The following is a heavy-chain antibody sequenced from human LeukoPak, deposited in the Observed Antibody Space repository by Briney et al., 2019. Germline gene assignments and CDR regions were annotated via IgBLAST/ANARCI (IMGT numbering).Heavy chain of an antibody. CDR3: ARGNIVATVIDY. J-gene: IGHJ4*02. CDR1: DGSISSYY. V-gene: IGHV4-59*01. CDR2: IYYSGST. Sequence: PSATLSLTSTVSDGSISSYYWSWIRQPPGKGLEWSGYIYYSGSTNYNPSLKSRVTISVDTSKNQFSLKLSSVTAADTAVYYCARGNIVATVIDYWGQGTLVTVSS. D-gene: IGHD5-12*01.